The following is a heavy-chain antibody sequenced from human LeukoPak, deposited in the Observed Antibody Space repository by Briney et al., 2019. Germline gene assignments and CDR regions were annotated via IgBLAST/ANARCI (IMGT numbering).Heavy chain of an antibody. CDR3: ARAPSEIGGYYPEYFRH. CDR2: IKSDGGT. CDR1: GFTFSTYW. Sequence: GGSLRLSCAASGFTFSTYWMHRVRQAPGKGLVWVSRIKSDGGTNYADSVKGRFTISRDNAKKTVSLQMNSLRPEDTGVYYCARAPSEIGGYYPEYFRHWGQGTLVTVSS. V-gene: IGHV3-74*01. D-gene: IGHD3-22*01. J-gene: IGHJ1*01.